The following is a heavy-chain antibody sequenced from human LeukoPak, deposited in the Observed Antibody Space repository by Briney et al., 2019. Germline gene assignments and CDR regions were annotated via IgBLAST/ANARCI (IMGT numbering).Heavy chain of an antibody. D-gene: IGHD3-22*01. CDR1: GYTFTGYY. J-gene: IGHJ6*03. Sequence: RWASVKVSCKASGYTFTGYYMHWVRQAPGQGLEWMGWINPNSGATNYAQKFQGRVTMTRDTSISTAYMELSRLRSDDTAVYYCARGSTYYYDSNPYMDVWGKGTTVTVSS. V-gene: IGHV1-2*02. CDR3: ARGSTYYYDSNPYMDV. CDR2: INPNSGAT.